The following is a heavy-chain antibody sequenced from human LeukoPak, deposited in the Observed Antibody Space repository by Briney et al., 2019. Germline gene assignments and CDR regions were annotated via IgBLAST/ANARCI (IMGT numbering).Heavy chain of an antibody. J-gene: IGHJ4*02. D-gene: IGHD2-21*01. V-gene: IGHV3-23*01. CDR3: AKARAIHCGGDCDFDY. CDR1: GFTFSSYA. CDR2: ISDSGGST. Sequence: GGSLRLSCAASGFTFSSYAMSWVRQAPGKGLEWVSAISDSGGSTFYADSVKGRFTISRDNSKNTLYLQMNSLRAEDTAVYYCAKARAIHCGGDCDFDYWGQGPLVTVSS.